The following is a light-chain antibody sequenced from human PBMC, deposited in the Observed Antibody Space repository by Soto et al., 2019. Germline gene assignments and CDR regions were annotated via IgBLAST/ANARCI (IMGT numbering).Light chain of an antibody. Sequence: EVVLTQSPATLSLSPGEGATLSCRASQSIRSSLAWYQHKPGQAPRLLIYDVSTRAAGIPARFSGSGSGTDSTLSISSLEPADFAVYYCQQRDNWPSFTFGQRTKLEIK. CDR1: QSIRSS. CDR3: QQRDNWPSFT. V-gene: IGKV3-11*01. J-gene: IGKJ2*01. CDR2: DVS.